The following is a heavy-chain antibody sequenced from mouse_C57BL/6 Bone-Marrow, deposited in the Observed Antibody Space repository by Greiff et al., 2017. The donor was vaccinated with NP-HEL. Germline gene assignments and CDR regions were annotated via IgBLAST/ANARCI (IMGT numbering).Heavy chain of an antibody. CDR2: IHPNSGST. D-gene: IGHD1-1*01. V-gene: IGHV1-64*01. CDR3: ARPGSSYWYFDV. Sequence: QVQLKQSGAELVKPGASVKLSCKASGYTFTSYWMHWVKQRPGQGLEWIGMIHPNSGSTNYNEKFKSKATLTVDKSSSTAYMQLSSLTSEDSAVYYRARPGSSYWYFDVWGTGTTVTVSS. CDR1: GYTFTSYW. J-gene: IGHJ1*03.